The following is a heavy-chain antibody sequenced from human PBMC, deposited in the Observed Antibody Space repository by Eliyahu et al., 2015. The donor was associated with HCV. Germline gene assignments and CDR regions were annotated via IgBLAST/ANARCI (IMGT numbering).Heavy chain of an antibody. CDR1: GFPVRNYY. J-gene: IGHJ4*02. D-gene: IGHD3-9*01. V-gene: IGHV3-53*01. CDR3: ARESIPLTGTWGFDH. Sequence: EVELVESGGDVVQPGGSLRLSCVASGFPVRNYYLHWVRQAPGKGLEWVSLLYSAGNTDYADSVQGRFTVSRDDSTVFLQMDSLRAEDTATYYCARESIPLTGTWGFDHWGRGTLVTVSS. CDR2: LYSAGNT.